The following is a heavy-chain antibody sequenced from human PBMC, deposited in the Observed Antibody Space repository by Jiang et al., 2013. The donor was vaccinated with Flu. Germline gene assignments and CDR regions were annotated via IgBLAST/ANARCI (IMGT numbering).Heavy chain of an antibody. J-gene: IGHJ4*02. CDR2: IYYSGST. D-gene: IGHD6-13*01. CDR3: AKSSSWYEGDY. V-gene: IGHV4-39*01. Sequence: LLKPSETLSLTCTVSGGSISSSSYYWGWIRQPPGKGLEWIGSIYYSGSTYYNPSLKSRVTISVDTSKNQFSLKLSSVTAADTAVYYCAKSSSWYEGDYWGQGTLVTVSS. CDR1: GGSISSSSYY.